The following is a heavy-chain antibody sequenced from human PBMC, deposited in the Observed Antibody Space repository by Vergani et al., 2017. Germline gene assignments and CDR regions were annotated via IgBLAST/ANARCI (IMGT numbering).Heavy chain of an antibody. CDR1: GGSISSGDYY. Sequence: QVQLQESGPGLVKPSQTLSLTCTVSGGSISSGDYYWSWIRQPPGKGLEWIGYIYYSGNTYYNPSLKSRVTISVDTSKNQFSLKLSSVTAADPALYYCAREGGYDSSGYYYGGADYWGQGTLVTVSS. D-gene: IGHD3-22*01. J-gene: IGHJ4*02. CDR2: IYYSGNT. V-gene: IGHV4-30-4*01. CDR3: AREGGYDSSGYYYGGADY.